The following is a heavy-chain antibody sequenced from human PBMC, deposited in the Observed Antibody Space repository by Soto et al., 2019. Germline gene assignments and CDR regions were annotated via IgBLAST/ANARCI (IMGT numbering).Heavy chain of an antibody. D-gene: IGHD1-1*01. J-gene: IGHJ6*02. CDR1: GFTFSSYG. V-gene: IGHV3-33*01. CDR2: IWYDGSNK. CDR3: ARDLLKGTTSPYYYYYGMDV. Sequence: GGSLRLSCAASGFTFSSYGMHWVRQAPGKGLEWVAVIWYDGSNKYYADSVKGRFTISRDNSKNTLYLQMNSLRAEDTAVYYCARDLLKGTTSPYYYYYGMDVWGQGTTVTVSS.